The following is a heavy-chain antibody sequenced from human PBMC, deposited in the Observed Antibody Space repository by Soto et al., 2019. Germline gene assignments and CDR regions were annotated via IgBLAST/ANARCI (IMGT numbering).Heavy chain of an antibody. CDR3: TRRYYYDSSGYYYDGMDV. V-gene: IGHV3-49*03. D-gene: IGHD3-22*01. CDR1: GFTFGDYA. CDR2: IRSKAYGGTT. J-gene: IGHJ6*02. Sequence: LRLSCTASGFTFGDYAMSWFRQAPGKGLEWVGFIRSKAYGGTTEYAASVEGRFTISRDDSKSIAYLQMNSLKTEDTAVYYCTRRYYYDSSGYYYDGMDVWGQGTTVTVSS.